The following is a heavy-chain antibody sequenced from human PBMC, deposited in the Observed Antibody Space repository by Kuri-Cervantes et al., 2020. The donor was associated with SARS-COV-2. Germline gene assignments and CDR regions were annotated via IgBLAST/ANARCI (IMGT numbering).Heavy chain of an antibody. D-gene: IGHD2-15*01. V-gene: IGHV3-7*01. CDR1: GFTFSSYW. CDR3: ARERAGYCSGGSCYRGGRFDY. Sequence: GGSLRLSCAASGFTFSSYWMSWVRQAPGKGLEWVANIKQDGSEKYYVDSVKGRFTIFRDNAKNSLYLQMNSLRAEDTAVYYCARERAGYCSGGSCYRGGRFDYWGQGTLVTVSS. CDR2: IKQDGSEK. J-gene: IGHJ4*02.